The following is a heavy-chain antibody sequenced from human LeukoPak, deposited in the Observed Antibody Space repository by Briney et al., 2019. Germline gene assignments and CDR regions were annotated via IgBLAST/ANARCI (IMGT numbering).Heavy chain of an antibody. V-gene: IGHV3-30*02. J-gene: IGHJ4*02. D-gene: IGHD1-1*01. CDR2: VWSDGSNE. Sequence: GGSLRLSCAASGFTFSDYGMHWVRQAPGKGLEWVAFVWSDGSNEYYPDSVKGRFIISRDNSKNTLYLQMNSLKAEDTAVYYCAKRSESTSGSFDYWGQGTLVIVSS. CDR3: AKRSESTSGSFDY. CDR1: GFTFSDYG.